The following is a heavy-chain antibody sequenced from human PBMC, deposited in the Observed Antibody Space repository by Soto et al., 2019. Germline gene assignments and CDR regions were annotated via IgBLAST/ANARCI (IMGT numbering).Heavy chain of an antibody. CDR1: GFTFSSYW. Sequence: EVQLVESGGGLVQPGGSLRLSCAASGFTFSSYWMHWVRQAPGKGLVWVSRINSDGSTTTYADSVKGRFTISRDNAKNTLYLQMNSLTAEDTAVYYCGRIRVGPYAFDIWGQGTMVTVSS. CDR2: INSDGSTT. J-gene: IGHJ3*02. CDR3: GRIRVGPYAFDI. V-gene: IGHV3-74*01. D-gene: IGHD2-2*01.